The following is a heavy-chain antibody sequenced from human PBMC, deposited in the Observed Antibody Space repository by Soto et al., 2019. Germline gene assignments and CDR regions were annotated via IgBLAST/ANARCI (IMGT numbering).Heavy chain of an antibody. D-gene: IGHD6-6*01. CDR1: GGSISSSSYY. Sequence: ASETLSLTCTVSGGSISSSSYYWGWIRQPPGKGLEWIGSIYYSGSTYYNPSLKSRVTISVDTSKNQFSLKLSSVTAADTAVYYCASNQIAAWDYWGQGTLVTGSS. CDR2: IYYSGST. V-gene: IGHV4-39*01. J-gene: IGHJ4*02. CDR3: ASNQIAAWDY.